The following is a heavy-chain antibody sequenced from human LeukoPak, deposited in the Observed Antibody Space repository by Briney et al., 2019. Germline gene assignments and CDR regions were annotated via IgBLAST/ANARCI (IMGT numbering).Heavy chain of an antibody. J-gene: IGHJ4*02. V-gene: IGHV3-7*01. Sequence: GGSLRLSCAAWVFRFSYFLMTLVRPAPRKGLECVANIKTDGSAQYHPDSVKCSFTISRDNAKTSLYLQMNNLRVEDTAIYYCTKDLNHDSSGWGQGKPVTVSS. CDR2: IKTDGSAQ. D-gene: IGHD3-22*01. CDR3: TKDLNHDSSG. CDR1: VFRFSYFL.